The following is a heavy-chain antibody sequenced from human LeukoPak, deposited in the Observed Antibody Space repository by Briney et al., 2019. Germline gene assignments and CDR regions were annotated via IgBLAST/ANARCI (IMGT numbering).Heavy chain of an antibody. D-gene: IGHD3-10*01. V-gene: IGHV3-30*18. CDR3: AKDQWNYYGSGSYYRGAFDI. CDR2: ISYDGSNK. Sequence: GGSLRLSCAASGFTFNSYGMSWVRQAPGKGLEWVAVISYDGSNKYYADSVKGRFTISRDNSKNTLYLQMNSLRAEDTAVYYCAKDQWNYYGSGSYYRGAFDIWGQGTMVTVSS. CDR1: GFTFNSYG. J-gene: IGHJ3*02.